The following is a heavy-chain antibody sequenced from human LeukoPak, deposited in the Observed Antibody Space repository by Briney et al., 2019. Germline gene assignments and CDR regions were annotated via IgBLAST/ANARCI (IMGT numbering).Heavy chain of an antibody. CDR2: ISGSCGST. V-gene: IGHV3-23*01. J-gene: IGHJ4*02. CDR1: GFTFSSYA. CDR3: AKAKWLIDYYDSSGYPYYFDY. Sequence: GGSLRLSCAASGFTFSSYAMSWVRQAPGKGLEWVSAISGSCGSTYYADSVKGRFTISRDNSKNTLYLQMNSLRAEDTAVYYCAKAKWLIDYYDSSGYPYYFDYWGQGTLVTVSS. D-gene: IGHD3-22*01.